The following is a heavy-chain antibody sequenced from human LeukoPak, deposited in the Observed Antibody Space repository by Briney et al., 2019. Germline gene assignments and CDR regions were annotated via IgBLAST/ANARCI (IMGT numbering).Heavy chain of an antibody. Sequence: GRSLRLSCAASGFTFDDYAMHWVRQAPGKGLEWVSGISWNSGSIGYADSVKGRFTISRDNAKNSLYLQMNSLRAEDTALYYCAKDGATVGSLYFIDYWGQGTLVTVSS. D-gene: IGHD3-16*01. V-gene: IGHV3-9*01. CDR3: AKDGATVGSLYFIDY. J-gene: IGHJ4*02. CDR1: GFTFDDYA. CDR2: ISWNSGSI.